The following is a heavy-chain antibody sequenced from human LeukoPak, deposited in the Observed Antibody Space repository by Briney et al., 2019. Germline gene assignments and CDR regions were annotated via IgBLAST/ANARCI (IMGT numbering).Heavy chain of an antibody. CDR3: ARDNGGPRSGYYYGIWFDP. Sequence: GASVKVSCKASGYTFTGYYMHWVRQAPGQGLEWMGRINPNSGGTNYAQKFQGRVTMTRDTSISTAYMELSRLRSDDTAVYYCARDNGGPRSGYYYGIWFDPWGQGTLVTVSS. CDR1: GYTFTGYY. J-gene: IGHJ5*02. V-gene: IGHV1-2*06. D-gene: IGHD3-22*01. CDR2: INPNSGGT.